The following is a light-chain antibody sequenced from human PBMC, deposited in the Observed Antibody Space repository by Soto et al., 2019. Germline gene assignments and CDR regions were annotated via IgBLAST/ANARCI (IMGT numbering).Light chain of an antibody. J-gene: IGLJ3*02. CDR1: SGHSSYI. CDR3: ETWDSNTWV. V-gene: IGLV4-60*02. CDR2: IEGIGSY. Sequence: QPVLTQSSSASASLGSSVKLTCSLSSGHSSYIIEWHQQQQGKAPRCLMKIEGIGSYNKGSGVPDRFSGSSSGADRCLTISNLHFEAEADYYCETWDSNTWVFDGGTKLTVL.